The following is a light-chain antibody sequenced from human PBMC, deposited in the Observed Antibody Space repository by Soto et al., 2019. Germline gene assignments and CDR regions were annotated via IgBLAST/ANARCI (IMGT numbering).Light chain of an antibody. J-gene: IGLJ1*01. Sequence: QSALAQPSSVSGSPGQSITISCTGTSTDVGSYNYVSWYQHHSGKAPKLLIYEVTNRPSGISDRFSGSKSVNTASLTISGLQAEDESDYYCGSYSSTDTPFVFGTGTKVTVL. V-gene: IGLV2-14*01. CDR3: GSYSSTDTPFV. CDR1: STDVGSYNY. CDR2: EVT.